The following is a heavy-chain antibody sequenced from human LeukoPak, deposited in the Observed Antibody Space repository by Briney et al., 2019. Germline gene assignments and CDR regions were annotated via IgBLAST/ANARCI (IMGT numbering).Heavy chain of an antibody. V-gene: IGHV4-34*01. D-gene: IGHD3/OR15-3a*01. CDR1: GGSFSGYY. CDR2: INYSGST. J-gene: IGHJ4*02. CDR3: ARGVISPLISGPDY. Sequence: PSETLSLTCAVYGGSFSGYYWSWIRQPPGKGLEWIGEINYSGSTNYNPSLKSRVTISVDTSKNQFSLKLSSVTAADTAVYYCARGVISPLISGPDYWGQGTLVTVSS.